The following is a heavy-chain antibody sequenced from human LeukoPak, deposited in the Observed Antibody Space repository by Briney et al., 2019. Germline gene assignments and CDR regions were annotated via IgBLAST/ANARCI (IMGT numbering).Heavy chain of an antibody. Sequence: NPGGSLRLSCAASGFTVSSNSMNWVRQAAGKGMEWVSSISSSSSYIYYADSVKGRFTISRDNAKNSLYLQMNSLRAEDTAVYYCARDLRDSSSWYWYYYYMDVWGKGTTVTVSS. CDR1: GFTVSSNS. CDR2: ISSSSSYI. J-gene: IGHJ6*03. V-gene: IGHV3-21*01. CDR3: ARDLRDSSSWYWYYYYMDV. D-gene: IGHD6-13*01.